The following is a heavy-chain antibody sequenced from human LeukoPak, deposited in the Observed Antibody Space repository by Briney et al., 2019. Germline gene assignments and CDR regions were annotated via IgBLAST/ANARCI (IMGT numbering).Heavy chain of an antibody. Sequence: GGSLRLSCAASGFTFSVYYMSWIRQAPGKGLGWVSYISSSSSYTNYADSVKGRFTISRDNAKNSLYLQMNSLRADDTAVYYCARVSRPLRYRSGGSCYSMDFDSWGQGTLVTVSS. CDR1: GFTFSVYY. CDR2: ISSSSSYT. CDR3: ARVSRPLRYRSGGSCYSMDFDS. D-gene: IGHD2-15*01. J-gene: IGHJ4*02. V-gene: IGHV3-11*05.